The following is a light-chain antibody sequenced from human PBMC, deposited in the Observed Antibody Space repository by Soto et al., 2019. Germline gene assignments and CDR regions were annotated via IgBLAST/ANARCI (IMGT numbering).Light chain of an antibody. CDR1: DCVRHTF. CDR3: QQRRHWPPLFT. V-gene: IGKV3-11*01. CDR2: DAS. J-gene: IGKJ3*01. Sequence: IGLTQSPGTLSLSPGEEATLSCRPSDCVRHTFFYWYHQKPGQAPRLLIYDASNRATGITARFSGSGSGTAFTLTTSTLEPQDFAVYSCQQRRHWPPLFTFGPGTKVDIK.